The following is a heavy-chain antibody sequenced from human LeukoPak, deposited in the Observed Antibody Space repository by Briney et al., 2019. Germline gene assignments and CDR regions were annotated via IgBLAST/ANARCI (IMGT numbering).Heavy chain of an antibody. J-gene: IGHJ4*02. CDR1: GFTFRNYG. D-gene: IGHD4-17*01. Sequence: GGSLRLSWAASGFTFRNYGMNWVRQATGKGLEWRSGISPRGGGTYYADSVKGRFTISRDNSKNTLYLQMNSLRTEDTAVYYCAKEICPTVTIPGRTYFDYWGQGTLVTVSS. V-gene: IGHV3-23*01. CDR2: ISPRGGGT. CDR3: AKEICPTVTIPGRTYFDY.